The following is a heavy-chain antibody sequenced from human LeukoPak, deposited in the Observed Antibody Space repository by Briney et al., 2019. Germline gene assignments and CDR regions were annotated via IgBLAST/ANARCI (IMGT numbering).Heavy chain of an antibody. CDR3: ARHGYYDILTGYYVFDP. D-gene: IGHD3-9*01. Sequence: SETLSLTCTVSGGSISSYYWSWIRQPPGKGLEWIGYIYYSGSTDYNPSLKSRVTISVDTSKNQFSLKLSSVTAADTAVYYCARHGYYDILTGYYVFDPWGQGTLVTVSS. CDR2: IYYSGST. J-gene: IGHJ5*02. CDR1: GGSISSYY. V-gene: IGHV4-59*08.